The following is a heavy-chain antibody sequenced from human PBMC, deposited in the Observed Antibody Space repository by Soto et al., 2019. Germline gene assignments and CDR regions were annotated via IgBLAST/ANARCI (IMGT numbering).Heavy chain of an antibody. D-gene: IGHD3-16*01. V-gene: IGHV4-39*01. CDR1: GGSVRISGYY. CDR3: MGRYELDHYYYGLDA. J-gene: IGHJ6*02. CDR2: IYYSGTP. Sequence: ASETLSLTCTVSGGSVRISGYYWGWVRQAPGRGLEWIGSIYYSGTPYYTPSLKSRVTVSVDTSKNEFSPKLASVTAADTAVYYCMGRYELDHYYYGLDAWGQGTTVTVSS.